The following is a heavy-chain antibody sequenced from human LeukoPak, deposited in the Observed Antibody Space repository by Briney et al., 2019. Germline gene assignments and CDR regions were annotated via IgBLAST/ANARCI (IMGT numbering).Heavy chain of an antibody. J-gene: IGHJ4*02. CDR1: GGSISNYY. CDR3: ARGGGTIFGVVFFDY. Sequence: SETLSLTCTVSGGSISNYYWSWIRQPPGKGLEWIGYIYYSGSTYYNPSLKSRVTISVDTSKNQFSLKLSSVTAADTAVYYCARGGGTIFGVVFFDYWGQGTLVTVSS. D-gene: IGHD3-3*01. CDR2: IYYSGST. V-gene: IGHV4-30-4*01.